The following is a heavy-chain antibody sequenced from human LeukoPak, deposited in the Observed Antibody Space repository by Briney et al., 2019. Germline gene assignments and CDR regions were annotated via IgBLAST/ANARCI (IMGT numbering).Heavy chain of an antibody. V-gene: IGHV1-3*01. CDR3: ARLSSTSIWLLDY. J-gene: IGHJ4*02. CDR1: GYSFTSFA. D-gene: IGHD3-16*02. Sequence: ASVKVSCKAFGYSFTSFAIHWVRQAPGQSLEWMGWINPGNGNTKYSPKFQGRVTFSRDTSATTADMEVSRLNFEASAVYYCARLSSTSIWLLDYWGLGTLVTVSS. CDR2: INPGNGNT.